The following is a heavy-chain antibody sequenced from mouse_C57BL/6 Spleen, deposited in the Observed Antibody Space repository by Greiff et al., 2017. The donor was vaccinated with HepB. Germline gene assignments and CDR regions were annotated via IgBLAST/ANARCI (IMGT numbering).Heavy chain of an antibody. CDR2: IRSKSNNYAT. D-gene: IGHD2-3*01. J-gene: IGHJ4*01. Sequence: GGGLVQPKGSLKLSCAASGFSFNTYAMNWVRQAPGKGLEWVARIRSKSNNYATYYADSVKDRFTISRDDSESMLYLQMNNLKTEDTAMYYCVRQGDGYYDPWGYYAMDYWGQGTSVTVSS. CDR3: VRQGDGYYDPWGYYAMDY. V-gene: IGHV10-1*01. CDR1: GFSFNTYA.